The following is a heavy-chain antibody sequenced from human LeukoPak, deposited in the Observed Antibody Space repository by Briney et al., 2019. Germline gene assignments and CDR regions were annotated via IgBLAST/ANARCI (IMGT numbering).Heavy chain of an antibody. D-gene: IGHD1-14*01. CDR2: ISSSSDTI. J-gene: IGHJ4*02. CDR1: GFTFGPYT. V-gene: IGHV3-48*01. Sequence: PGGSLRLSCAASGFTFGPYTMNWVRQAPGKGLEWVSYISSSSDTIYYADSVKGRFTISRDNAQNSLYLQMNSLRAEDTAVYYCAREAVTHFDYWGQGTLVTVSS. CDR3: AREAVTHFDY.